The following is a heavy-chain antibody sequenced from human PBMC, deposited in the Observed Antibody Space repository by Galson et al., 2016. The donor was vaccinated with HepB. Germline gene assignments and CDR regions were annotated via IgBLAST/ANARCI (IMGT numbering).Heavy chain of an antibody. V-gene: IGHV3-23*01. CDR2: ISGSGGST. J-gene: IGHJ6*02. CDR3: AKEGTIFGVVPYGMDV. CDR1: RFTFSSYA. Sequence: RLSCAASRFTFSSYAMSWVRQAPGKGLEWASVISGSGGSTYYADSVTGRFTISRDNSKNTPYLQMNSLRAEDTAVYYRAKEGTIFGVVPYGMDVWGQGTKVIVSS. D-gene: IGHD3-3*01.